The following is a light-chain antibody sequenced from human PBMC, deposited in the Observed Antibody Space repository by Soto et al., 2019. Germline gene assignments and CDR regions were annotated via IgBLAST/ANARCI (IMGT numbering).Light chain of an antibody. CDR3: TSYAGSNIWV. V-gene: IGLV2-8*01. CDR2: EVS. J-gene: IGLJ3*02. CDR1: SSDVRGYNY. Sequence: QSALTQPPSASGSPGQSVTISCTGTSSDVRGYNYVSWYQQYPGKAPKLMIYEVSKRPSGVPDRFSGSKSGKTASLTVSGLQPEDEADYYCTSYAGSNIWVFGGGTKLTVL.